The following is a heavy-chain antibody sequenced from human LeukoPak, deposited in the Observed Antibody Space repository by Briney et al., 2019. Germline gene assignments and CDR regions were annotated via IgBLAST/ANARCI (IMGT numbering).Heavy chain of an antibody. D-gene: IGHD4-23*01. CDR1: GFSISTYY. CDR3: ARDVGKAY. V-gene: IGHV4-4*07. J-gene: IGHJ4*02. CDR2: IHSSGNT. Sequence: SETLSLTCTVSGFSISTYYWSWFRQPAGKGLEWIGRIHSSGNTNYNPSLQSRVSLSIDTSQNQFSLRSTSLTAADTAVYFCARDVGKAYWGQGLLAIVSS.